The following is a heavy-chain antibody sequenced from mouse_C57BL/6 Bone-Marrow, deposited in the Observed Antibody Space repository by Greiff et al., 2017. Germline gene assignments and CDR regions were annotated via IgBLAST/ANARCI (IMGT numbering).Heavy chain of an antibody. CDR2: IHPNSGST. CDR1: GYTFTSYW. Sequence: VQLQESGAELVKPGASVKLSCKASGYTFTSYWMHWVKQRPGQGLEWIGMIHPNSGSTNYNEKFKSKATLTVDKSSSTAYMQLSSLTSEDSAVYYCAKRNLGEDYWGQGTSVTVSS. J-gene: IGHJ4*01. V-gene: IGHV1-64*01. CDR3: AKRNLGEDY.